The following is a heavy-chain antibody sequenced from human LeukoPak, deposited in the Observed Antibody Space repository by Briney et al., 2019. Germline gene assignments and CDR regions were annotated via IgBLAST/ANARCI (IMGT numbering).Heavy chain of an antibody. CDR2: IWYDGSNK. Sequence: PGGSLRLSCAASGFTFSSYGMHWVRQAPGKGLEWVAVIWYDGSNKYYADSVKGRFTISRDNSKNTLYLQMNSLRAEDTAVYYCARDLYYGGNSASNHFDYWGQGTLVTVSS. CDR1: GFTFSSYG. CDR3: ARDLYYGGNSASNHFDY. V-gene: IGHV3-33*01. J-gene: IGHJ4*02. D-gene: IGHD4-23*01.